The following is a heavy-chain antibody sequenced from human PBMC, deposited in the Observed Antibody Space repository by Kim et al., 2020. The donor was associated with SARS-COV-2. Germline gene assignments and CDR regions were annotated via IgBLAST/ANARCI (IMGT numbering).Heavy chain of an antibody. D-gene: IGHD6-19*01. CDR1: GFTFSSYW. J-gene: IGHJ6*02. V-gene: IGHV3-7*01. CDR3: ARVLHSSGWYGGATGYYYGMGV. Sequence: GGSLRLSCAASGFTFSSYWMSWVRQAPGKGLEWVANIKQDGSEKYYVDSVKGRFTISRDNAKNSLYLQMNSLRAEDTAVYYCARVLHSSGWYGGATGYYYGMGVWGQGTTVTVSS. CDR2: IKQDGSEK.